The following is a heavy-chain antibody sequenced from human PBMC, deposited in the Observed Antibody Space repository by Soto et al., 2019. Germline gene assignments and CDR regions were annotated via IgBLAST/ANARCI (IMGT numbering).Heavy chain of an antibody. Sequence: SVKVSCKASGGTFSSYTISWVRQAPGQGLEWMGRIIPILGIANYAQKFQGRVTITADKSTSPAYMELSSMRSEDTAEYYCAREGGSANSGMDVWDQGTTVTVSS. J-gene: IGHJ6*02. CDR1: GGTFSSYT. V-gene: IGHV1-69*04. D-gene: IGHD3-10*01. CDR2: IIPILGIA. CDR3: AREGGSANSGMDV.